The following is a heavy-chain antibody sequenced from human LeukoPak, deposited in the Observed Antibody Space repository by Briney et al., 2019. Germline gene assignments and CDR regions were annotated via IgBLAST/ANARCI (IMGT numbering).Heavy chain of an antibody. CDR3: ARGYPHADL. Sequence: PGGSLRLSCAASGFDLSTYEKNWVRQAPGKGLEWIADITISGHTKNYADSVKGRFTISRDNARTSLYLQMNSLRVEDKGVYYCARGYPHADLWSQGTLVTVSS. J-gene: IGHJ5*02. CDR1: GFDLSTYE. V-gene: IGHV3-48*03. CDR2: ITISGHTK. D-gene: IGHD1-14*01.